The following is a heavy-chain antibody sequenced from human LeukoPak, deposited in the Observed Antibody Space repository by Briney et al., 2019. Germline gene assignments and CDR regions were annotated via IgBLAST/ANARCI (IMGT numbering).Heavy chain of an antibody. Sequence: GGSLRLSCAGSGFTSSSHCMSWVRQAPGKGLEWVANIKEDGSEKNYVDSVKGRFTISRDSAKNSLYLQMNSLRVEDTAVYHCARVGTAVVPVFHWYFDLWGRGTLVTVSS. D-gene: IGHD2-2*01. V-gene: IGHV3-7*01. J-gene: IGHJ2*01. CDR1: GFTSSSHC. CDR2: IKEDGSEK. CDR3: ARVGTAVVPVFHWYFDL.